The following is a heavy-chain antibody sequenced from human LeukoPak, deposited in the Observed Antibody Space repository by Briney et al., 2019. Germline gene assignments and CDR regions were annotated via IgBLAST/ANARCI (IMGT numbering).Heavy chain of an antibody. CDR3: ARGNMWDYRRYYYYMDV. J-gene: IGHJ6*03. CDR1: GGSISSSSYY. D-gene: IGHD4-11*01. V-gene: IGHV4-39*07. CDR2: INHSGST. Sequence: SETLSLTCTVSGGSISSSSYYWSWIRQPPGKGLEWIGEINHSGSTNYNPSLKSRVTISVDTSKNQFSLKLSSVTAADTAIYYCARGNMWDYRRYYYYMDVWGKGTTVTVSS.